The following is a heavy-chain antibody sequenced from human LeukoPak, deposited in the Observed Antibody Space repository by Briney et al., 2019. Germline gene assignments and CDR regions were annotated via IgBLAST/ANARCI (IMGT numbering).Heavy chain of an antibody. Sequence: GGSLGLSCSASGFVFTIYTMYWVRQAPGKGPEYVSTISGSGNGFSIYYADSVKGRFTISRDDSKSILYLQMNGLRSEDTAVYYCVKDFGRIRGTPDSWGQGTLVTVSS. CDR3: VKDFGRIRGTPDS. D-gene: IGHD1-26*01. CDR2: ISGSGNGFSI. J-gene: IGHJ4*02. CDR1: GFVFTIYT. V-gene: IGHV3-64D*06.